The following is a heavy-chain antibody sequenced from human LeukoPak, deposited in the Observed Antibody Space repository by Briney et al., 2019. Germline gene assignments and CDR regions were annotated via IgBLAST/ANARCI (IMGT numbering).Heavy chain of an antibody. Sequence: KPSETLSLTCSVSGGSINNYGGAWIRQPPGGGLGWLGFIYYTGTTLHNPSFKSRVTLSVDTSKNQFSLKLSSVTAADTAIYYCARYNSLNRDFTALDFWGQGILVTVSS. J-gene: IGHJ4*02. D-gene: IGHD3-9*01. V-gene: IGHV4-59*01. CDR1: GGSINNYG. CDR2: IYYTGTT. CDR3: ARYNSLNRDFTALDF.